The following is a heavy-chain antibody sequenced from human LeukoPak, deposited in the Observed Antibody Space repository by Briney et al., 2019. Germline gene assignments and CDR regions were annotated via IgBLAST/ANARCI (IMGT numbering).Heavy chain of an antibody. Sequence: SETLSLTCAVYGGSFSGYYWSWIRQPPGKGLEWIGEINHSGSTNYNPSLKSRVTISVDTSKNQFSLKLRSVTAADTAVYYYARGSVSNCGDYVLDYFDYWGQGTLVTVSS. J-gene: IGHJ4*02. CDR1: GGSFSGYY. CDR3: ARGSVSNCGDYVLDYFDY. D-gene: IGHD4-17*01. V-gene: IGHV4-34*01. CDR2: INHSGST.